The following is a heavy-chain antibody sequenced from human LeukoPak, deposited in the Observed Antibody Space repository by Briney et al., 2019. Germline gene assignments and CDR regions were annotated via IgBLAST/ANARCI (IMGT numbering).Heavy chain of an antibody. CDR3: ARGVGLGYCSGGSCRPNWFDP. V-gene: IGHV4-61*01. D-gene: IGHD2-15*01. Sequence: SETLSLTCTVSGGSVSSGSYYWSWIRQPPGKGLVWIGYIYYSGSTNYNPSLKSRVTISVDTSKNQFSLKLSSVTAADTAVYYCARGVGLGYCSGGSCRPNWFDPWGQGTLVTVSS. CDR2: IYYSGST. J-gene: IGHJ5*02. CDR1: GGSVSSGSYY.